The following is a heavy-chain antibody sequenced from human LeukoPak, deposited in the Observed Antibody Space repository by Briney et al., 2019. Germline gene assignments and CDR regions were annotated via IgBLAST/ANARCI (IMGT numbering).Heavy chain of an antibody. D-gene: IGHD3-22*01. Sequence: KPSETLSLTCTVSGGSISSSSYYWGWIRQPPGKGLEWIGSIYYSGSTYYNPSLKSRVTISVDTSKNQFSLKLSSVTAADTAVYYCKAAGITTIDYWGQGTLVTVSS. V-gene: IGHV4-39*01. CDR1: GGSISSSSYY. J-gene: IGHJ4*02. CDR3: KAAGITTIDY. CDR2: IYYSGST.